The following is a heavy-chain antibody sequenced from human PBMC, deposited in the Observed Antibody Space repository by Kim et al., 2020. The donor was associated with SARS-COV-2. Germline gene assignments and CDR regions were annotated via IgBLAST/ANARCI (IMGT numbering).Heavy chain of an antibody. Sequence: GESLKISCKGSGYSFTSYWIGWVRQMPGKGLEWMGIIYPGDSDTRYSPSFQGQVTISADKSISTAYLQWSSLKASDTAMYYCARSYGRDYYDSSRISDAFDIWGQGTMVTVSS. CDR3: ARSYGRDYYDSSRISDAFDI. J-gene: IGHJ3*02. CDR2: IYPGDSDT. V-gene: IGHV5-51*01. D-gene: IGHD3-22*01. CDR1: GYSFTSYW.